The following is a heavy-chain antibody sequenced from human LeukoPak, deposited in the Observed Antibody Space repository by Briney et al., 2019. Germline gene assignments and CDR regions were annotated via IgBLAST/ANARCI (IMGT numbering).Heavy chain of an antibody. CDR3: ARGRGLLWFGGFDY. CDR1: GFTFSSYA. Sequence: PGGSLRLSCAASGFTFSSYAMTWVRQAPGKGLEWVSYIDSSGSTIYYADSVKGRVTISRDNAKNSLYLQMNSLRAEDTAVYYCARGRGLLWFGGFDYWGQGTLVTVSS. V-gene: IGHV3-48*04. J-gene: IGHJ4*02. D-gene: IGHD3-10*01. CDR2: IDSSGSTI.